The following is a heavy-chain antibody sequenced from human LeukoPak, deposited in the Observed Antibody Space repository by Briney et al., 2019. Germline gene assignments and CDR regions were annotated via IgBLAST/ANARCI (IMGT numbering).Heavy chain of an antibody. J-gene: IGHJ4*02. D-gene: IGHD3-10*01. Sequence: GGSPRLSCAASGFTFSSYAMSWVRQAPGKGLEWVSAISGSGGSTYYADSVKGRFTISRDNSKNTLYLQMNSLRAEDTAVYYCASLLLWFGEPFDYWGQGTLVTVSS. CDR2: ISGSGGST. CDR3: ASLLLWFGEPFDY. CDR1: GFTFSSYA. V-gene: IGHV3-23*01.